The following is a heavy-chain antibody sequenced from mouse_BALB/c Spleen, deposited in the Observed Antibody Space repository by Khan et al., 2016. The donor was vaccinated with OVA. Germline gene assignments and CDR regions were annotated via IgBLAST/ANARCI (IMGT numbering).Heavy chain of an antibody. CDR3: ARRNYGCYTFAY. J-gene: IGHJ3*01. Sequence: QVQLQQSGAELARPGASVKLSCKASGYIFTDYYINWVKQRTGQGLEWIGVISPESDDTYCNEKFKGKATLTADKSSSTAYMQLSSLTSEDSAGYFCARRNYGCYTFAYWGQGTLVTVSA. CDR1: GYIFTDYY. CDR2: ISPESDDT. V-gene: IGHV1-77*01. D-gene: IGHD1-1*02.